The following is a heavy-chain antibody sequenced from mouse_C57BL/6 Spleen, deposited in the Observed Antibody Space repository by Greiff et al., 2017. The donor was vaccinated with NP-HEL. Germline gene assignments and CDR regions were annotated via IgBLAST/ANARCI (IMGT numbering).Heavy chain of an antibody. J-gene: IGHJ4*01. CDR1: GYIFTSYW. Sequence: QVQLQQSGAELVKPGASVKLSCKASGYIFTSYWMHWVKERPGQGLEWIGMIHPNSGSTNYNEKFKSKATLTVDKSSRTAYMQLSSLTSEDSAVYYVARQGYDYDVGYGMDYWGQGTSVTVSS. D-gene: IGHD2-4*01. CDR3: ARQGYDYDVGYGMDY. CDR2: IHPNSGST. V-gene: IGHV1-64*01.